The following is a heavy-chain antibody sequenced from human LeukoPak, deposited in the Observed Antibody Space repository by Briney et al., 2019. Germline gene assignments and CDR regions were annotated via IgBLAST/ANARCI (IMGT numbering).Heavy chain of an antibody. V-gene: IGHV3-21*01. J-gene: IGHJ4*02. D-gene: IGHD2-2*01. Sequence: GGSLRLSCAASGFTFSSYSMNWVRQAPGKGLEWVSSISSSSSYIYYADPVKGRFTISRDNAKNSLYLQMNSLRAEDTAVYYCARGVLYCSSTSCSIDYWGQGTLVTVSS. CDR2: ISSSSSYI. CDR1: GFTFSSYS. CDR3: ARGVLYCSSTSCSIDY.